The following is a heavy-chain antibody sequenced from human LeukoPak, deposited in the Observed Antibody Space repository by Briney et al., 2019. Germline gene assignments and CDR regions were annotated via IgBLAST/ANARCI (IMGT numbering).Heavy chain of an antibody. CDR1: GGSISSGSYY. J-gene: IGHJ4*02. Sequence: SQTLSLTCTVSGGSISSGSYYWSWIRQPAGKGLEWIGRIYTSGSTNYNPSLKSRATISVDTSKNQFSLKLSSVTAADTAVYYCASLSSAPGPPIDYWGQGTLVTVSS. D-gene: IGHD2/OR15-2a*01. CDR3: ASLSSAPGPPIDY. V-gene: IGHV4-61*02. CDR2: IYTSGST.